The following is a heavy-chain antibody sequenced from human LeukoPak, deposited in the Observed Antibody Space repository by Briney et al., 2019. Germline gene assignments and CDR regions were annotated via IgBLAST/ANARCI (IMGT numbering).Heavy chain of an antibody. CDR1: GYTFTSYY. CDR2: INPSGGST. J-gene: IGHJ5*02. D-gene: IGHD3-10*01. Sequence: ASVKVSCKASGYTFTSYYMHWVRQAPGQGLEWMGIINPSGGSTNYAQKFQGRVTMTRDMSTSTVYMELSSLRSEDTAVYYCARGFYGSGDYGWFDPWGQGTLVTVSS. CDR3: ARGFYGSGDYGWFDP. V-gene: IGHV1-46*01.